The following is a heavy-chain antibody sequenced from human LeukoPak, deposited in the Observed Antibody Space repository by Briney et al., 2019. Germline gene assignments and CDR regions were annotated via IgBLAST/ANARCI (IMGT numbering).Heavy chain of an antibody. Sequence: ASVKVSCKASGYTSSSYGISWVRQAPGQGLEWLGYISAYNGNTNYAQKVQGRITMTIDTSTSTAYMEMRSLRSDDTAVYYCARDCSGSSCYWIHWGQGTLVTVSS. D-gene: IGHD2-15*01. CDR2: ISAYNGNT. CDR3: ARDCSGSSCYWIH. J-gene: IGHJ4*02. V-gene: IGHV1-18*01. CDR1: GYTSSSYG.